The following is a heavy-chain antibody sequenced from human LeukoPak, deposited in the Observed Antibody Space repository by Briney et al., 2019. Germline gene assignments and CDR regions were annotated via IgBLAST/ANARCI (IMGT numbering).Heavy chain of an antibody. D-gene: IGHD7-27*01. V-gene: IGHV1-2*02. CDR3: AREPTLKLGILGYYYGMDV. Sequence: ASVKVSCKASGYTFTGYYMHWVRQAPGQGLEWMGWINPNSGGTNYAQKFQGRVTMTRDTSISTAYMELSRLRSDDTAVYYCAREPTLKLGILGYYYGMDVWGQGTTVTVSS. CDR1: GYTFTGYY. CDR2: INPNSGGT. J-gene: IGHJ6*02.